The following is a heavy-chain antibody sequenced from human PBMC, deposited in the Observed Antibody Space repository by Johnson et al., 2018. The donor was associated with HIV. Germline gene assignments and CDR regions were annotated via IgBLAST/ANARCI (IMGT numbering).Heavy chain of an antibody. Sequence: VQLVESGGGLVQPGRSLRLSCAASGFTFDDYAMHWVRQATGKGLEWVSGISWNSGSIGYADSVKGRFTISRDNAKNSLYLQMNSLRAEDTALYYCAKDHDYYDSSGSILGAFDIWGQGTMVTVSS. CDR2: ISWNSGSI. CDR3: AKDHDYYDSSGSILGAFDI. D-gene: IGHD3-22*01. V-gene: IGHV3-9*01. CDR1: GFTFDDYA. J-gene: IGHJ3*02.